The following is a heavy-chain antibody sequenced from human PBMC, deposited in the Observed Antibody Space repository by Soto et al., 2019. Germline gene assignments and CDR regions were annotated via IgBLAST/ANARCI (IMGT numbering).Heavy chain of an antibody. CDR1: GDSITSSFYY. Sequence: QLQLQESGPGLVKPSETLSLTFTVSGDSITSSFYYWGWIRQPPGNGLEWIGSAYYSGTTYYSPSCASRGTISVDTSNNEFSLKLSSVTAADTEVYYCVRSFSGGSCCTLAVSGKGTTV. J-gene: IGHJ6*03. V-gene: IGHV4-39*01. D-gene: IGHD2-15*01. CDR3: VRSFSGGSCCTLAV. CDR2: AYYSGTT.